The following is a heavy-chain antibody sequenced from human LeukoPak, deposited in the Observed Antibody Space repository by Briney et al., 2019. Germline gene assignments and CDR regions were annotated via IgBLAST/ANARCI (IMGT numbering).Heavy chain of an antibody. CDR3: ARAATVTMSAFDI. V-gene: IGHV3-23*01. CDR2: ISGSGGST. J-gene: IGHJ3*02. Sequence: GGSLRLSCAASGFTFSSYAMSWVRQAPGKGLKWVSAISGSGGSTYYADSVKGRFTISRDNSKNTLYLQMNSLRAEDTAVYYCARAATVTMSAFDIWGQGTMVTVSS. D-gene: IGHD4-17*01. CDR1: GFTFSSYA.